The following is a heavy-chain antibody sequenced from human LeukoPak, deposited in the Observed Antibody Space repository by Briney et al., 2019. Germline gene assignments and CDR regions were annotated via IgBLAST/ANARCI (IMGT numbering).Heavy chain of an antibody. J-gene: IGHJ4*02. CDR3: ATLVSGINY. Sequence: ASVRVSCKASGYTFTGYYMHWVRQAPGQGLEWLGRINPKTGGSNYAQKFQGRVTMTSDTPTSTAYMELSRLNSDDTAVYYCATLVSGINYWGQGTLVTVSS. CDR2: INPKTGGS. D-gene: IGHD1-20*01. CDR1: GYTFTGYY. V-gene: IGHV1-2*06.